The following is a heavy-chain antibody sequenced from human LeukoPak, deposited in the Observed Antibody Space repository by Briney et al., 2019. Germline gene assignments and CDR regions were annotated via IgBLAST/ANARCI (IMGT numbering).Heavy chain of an antibody. J-gene: IGHJ5*02. CDR1: GGSFSGYY. V-gene: IGHV4-34*01. CDR3: ARGRSGYCSSTSCRRNWFDP. Sequence: SETLSLTCAVYGGSFSGYYWSWIRRPPGKGLEWIGEINHSGSTNYNPSLKSRVTISVDTSKNQFSLKLSSVTAADTAVYYCARGRSGYCSSTSCRRNWFDPWGQGTLVTVSS. D-gene: IGHD2-2*01. CDR2: INHSGST.